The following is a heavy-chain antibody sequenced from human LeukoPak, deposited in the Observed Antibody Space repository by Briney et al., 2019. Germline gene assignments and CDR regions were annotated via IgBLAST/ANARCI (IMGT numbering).Heavy chain of an antibody. CDR3: ARALQDGFDY. D-gene: IGHD5-24*01. V-gene: IGHV3-48*02. Sequence: GWSLRLSCAASGFTFSSYSMTWVRQAPGKGLEWVSYISSSSNTIYYADSVKGRFTISRDNAKNSLYLQMNSLRDEDTAVYYCARALQDGFDYWGQGTLVTVSS. J-gene: IGHJ4*02. CDR2: ISSSSNTI. CDR1: GFTFSSYS.